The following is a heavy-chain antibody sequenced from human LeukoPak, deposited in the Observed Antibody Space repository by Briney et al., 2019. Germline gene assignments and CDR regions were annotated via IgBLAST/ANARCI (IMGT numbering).Heavy chain of an antibody. CDR3: ARNFGQWLPFDY. CDR2: ISYSGST. CDR1: GSSINVYY. V-gene: IGHV4-59*12. Sequence: PSETLSLTCTVSGSSINVYYWSWIRQSPGKGLDWIAYISYSGSTNYNPSLKSRVTISVDTSKNSFSLKMTSVTAADTAVYYCARNFGQWLPFDYWGQGTLVTVSS. D-gene: IGHD5-24*01. J-gene: IGHJ4*02.